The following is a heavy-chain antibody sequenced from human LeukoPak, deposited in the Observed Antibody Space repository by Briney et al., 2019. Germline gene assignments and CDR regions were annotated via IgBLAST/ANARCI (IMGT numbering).Heavy chain of an antibody. V-gene: IGHV1-18*01. CDR3: ALEPYGDYFDY. Sequence: ASVTVSCTASGYTFTSYGISWVRQAPGQGLEWMGWISAYNGNTNYAQKLQGRVTMTTDTSTGTAYMELRSLRSDDTAVYYCALEPYGDYFDYRGQGTLVTVSS. D-gene: IGHD4-17*01. CDR2: ISAYNGNT. CDR1: GYTFTSYG. J-gene: IGHJ4*02.